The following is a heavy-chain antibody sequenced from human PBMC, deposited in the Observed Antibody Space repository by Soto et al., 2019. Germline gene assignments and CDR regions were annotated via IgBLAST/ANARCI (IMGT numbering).Heavy chain of an antibody. CDR2: ITDSGDTT. V-gene: IGHV3-23*01. CDR1: GFTFSRYA. Sequence: EVHLLESGGGLVQPGGSLRLSCAASGFTFSRYATSWVRQAPGKGLEWVSAITDSGDTTYYADSVKGRFTISRDNSKNTLFLQMNSLRADDTAIYYCARGGNYYFDDWGQGALVTVSS. D-gene: IGHD1-26*01. J-gene: IGHJ4*02. CDR3: ARGGNYYFDD.